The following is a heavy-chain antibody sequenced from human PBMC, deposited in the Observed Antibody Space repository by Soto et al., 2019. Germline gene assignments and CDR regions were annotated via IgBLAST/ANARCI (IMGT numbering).Heavy chain of an antibody. Sequence: QVQLVQSGAEVKKPGASVKVSCKASGYTFTSYDINWVRQATGQGLEWMGWMNPNSGNTGYAQKFQGRVTMTRNTSISTAYMELSSLRSEDTAVYYGARVDLPSRIAADSWFDPWGQGTLVTVSS. V-gene: IGHV1-8*01. CDR3: ARVDLPSRIAADSWFDP. CDR1: GYTFTSYD. CDR2: MNPNSGNT. J-gene: IGHJ5*02. D-gene: IGHD6-13*01.